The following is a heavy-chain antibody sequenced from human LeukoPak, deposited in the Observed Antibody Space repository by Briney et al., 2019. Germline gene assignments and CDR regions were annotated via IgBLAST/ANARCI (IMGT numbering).Heavy chain of an antibody. CDR1: GYTFTSYY. CDR2: INPSGGST. V-gene: IGHV1-46*01. Sequence: VASVKVSCKASGYTFTSYYMHWVRQAPGQGLEWMGIINPSGGSTSYAQKFQGRVTMTRDTSISTAYMELSRLRYDDTAIYYCAKVGETDNIDYWGQGTLVTVSS. CDR3: AKVGETDNIDY. J-gene: IGHJ4*02. D-gene: IGHD2-21*01.